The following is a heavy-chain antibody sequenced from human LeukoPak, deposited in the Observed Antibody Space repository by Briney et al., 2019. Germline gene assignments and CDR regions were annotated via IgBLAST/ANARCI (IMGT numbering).Heavy chain of an antibody. CDR3: ARSFGASQQYSSSWYYYYMDV. Sequence: ASVKVSCKASGYTFTDYYIHWVRQAPGQGPEWMGIINPGGGATSYAQKFQGRVTMTRDMSTTTVSMDLSSLRSEDSAVYYCARSFGASQQYSSSWYYYYMDVWGKGTTVTVSS. J-gene: IGHJ6*03. D-gene: IGHD6-13*01. CDR2: INPGGGAT. CDR1: GYTFTDYY. V-gene: IGHV1-46*01.